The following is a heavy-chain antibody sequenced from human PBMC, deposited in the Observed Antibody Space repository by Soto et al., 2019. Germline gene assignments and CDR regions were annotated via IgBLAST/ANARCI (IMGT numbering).Heavy chain of an antibody. CDR3: AKTESFNGYYNAFDC. D-gene: IGHD3-9*01. V-gene: IGHV3-23*01. CDR1: GFPFSGYA. Sequence: GGSLRLSCAASGFPFSGYAVTWVRQAPGKGLEWVSAISGGGGSTYYADSVKGRFTISRDSSKNTVYLQMHSLRAEDTAVYYCAKTESFNGYYNAFDCWGQGTRVTVSS. J-gene: IGHJ4*02. CDR2: ISGGGGST.